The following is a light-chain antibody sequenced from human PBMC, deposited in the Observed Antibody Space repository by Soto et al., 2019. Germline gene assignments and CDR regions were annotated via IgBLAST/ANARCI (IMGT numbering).Light chain of an antibody. J-gene: IGKJ4*01. CDR3: HQRSQRPPGP. CDR1: QSVSRY. CDR2: DAS. V-gene: IGKV3-11*01. Sequence: EIVLTQSPATLSLSPGERATLSCRASQSVSRYLAWYQQKPGQAPRLLIFDASNRATGIPARFSGSGSGTDFTLTISSLEPEDFAVYYCHQRSQRPPGPFGGGTKVEIK.